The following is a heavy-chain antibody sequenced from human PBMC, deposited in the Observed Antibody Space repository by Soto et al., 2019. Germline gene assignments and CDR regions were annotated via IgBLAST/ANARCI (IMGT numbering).Heavy chain of an antibody. CDR2: IWYDGSNK. D-gene: IGHD2-2*03. CDR3: ARLGYCSSTSCYYFDY. Sequence: QVQLVESGGGVVQPGRSLRLSCAASGFTFSSYGMHWVRQAPGKGLEWVAVIWYDGSNKYYADSVKGRFTISRDNSKNXLYLQMNSLRAEDTAVYYCARLGYCSSTSCYYFDYWGQGTLVTVSS. V-gene: IGHV3-33*01. CDR1: GFTFSSYG. J-gene: IGHJ4*02.